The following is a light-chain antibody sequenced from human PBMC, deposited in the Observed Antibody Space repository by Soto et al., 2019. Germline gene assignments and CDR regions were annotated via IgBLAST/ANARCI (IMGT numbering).Light chain of an antibody. CDR1: QSVSSN. CDR3: QQYHIWPTWT. V-gene: IGKV3D-15*01. J-gene: IGKJ1*01. CDR2: GAS. Sequence: EIVLTQSPAAVSLSPGERATLSCRASQSVSSNLAWYQRKPGQAPRLLIYGASTRATGIPVRISGSGSGTEFTLTISSLQSEDFAVYYCQQYHIWPTWTFGQGTKVDI.